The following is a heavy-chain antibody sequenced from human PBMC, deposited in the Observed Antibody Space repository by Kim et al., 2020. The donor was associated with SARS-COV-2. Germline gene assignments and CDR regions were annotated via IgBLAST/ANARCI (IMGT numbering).Heavy chain of an antibody. D-gene: IGHD1-26*01. CDR2: N. Sequence: NDYAVSVKSRITINPDTSKNQFSLQLNSVTPEDTAVYYCARDLYSGAPDYWSQGTLVTVSS. V-gene: IGHV6-1*01. CDR3: ARDLYSGAPDY. J-gene: IGHJ4*02.